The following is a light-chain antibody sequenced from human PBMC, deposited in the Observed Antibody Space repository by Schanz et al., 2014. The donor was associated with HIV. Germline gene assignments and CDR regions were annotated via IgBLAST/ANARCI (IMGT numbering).Light chain of an antibody. CDR3: QQSYSTPRT. J-gene: IGKJ1*01. Sequence: DVQMTQSPALLSASVGDRVTITCRASQTISNSLAWYQQRPGKAPKLLIYAASSLQSGVPSRFSGSGSGTDFTLTISSLQPEDFATYYCQQSYSTPRTFGQGTKVEIK. CDR1: QTISNS. CDR2: AAS. V-gene: IGKV1-39*01.